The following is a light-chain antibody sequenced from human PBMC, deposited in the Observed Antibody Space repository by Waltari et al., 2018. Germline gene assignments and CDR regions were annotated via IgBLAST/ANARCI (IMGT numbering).Light chain of an antibody. CDR2: TAS. CDR1: QGIRND. J-gene: IGKJ1*01. V-gene: IGKV1-6*01. CDR3: LQDYDYPRT. Sequence: AIQMTQSPSSLSASVGDRVTITCRASQGIRNDLGWYQQEPGKAPNLLIYTASTLQSGVPSRFSGSGSGTDFSLTISSLQPEDFATYDCLQDYDYPRTFSQGTKVEIK.